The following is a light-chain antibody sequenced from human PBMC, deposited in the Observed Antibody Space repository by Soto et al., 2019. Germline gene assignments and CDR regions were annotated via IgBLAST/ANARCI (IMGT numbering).Light chain of an antibody. CDR2: DVS. CDR1: TSDVGGYNY. Sequence: SVLTQPASGSGSPGQSITISCTGTTSDVGGYNYVSWFQQHPGKAPKLIIYDVSDRPSGVSNRFSGSKSGNTASLTISGLQAEDEADYFCSSYTSSSTPYVFGTGTKVTVL. J-gene: IGLJ1*01. CDR3: SSYTSSSTPYV. V-gene: IGLV2-14*01.